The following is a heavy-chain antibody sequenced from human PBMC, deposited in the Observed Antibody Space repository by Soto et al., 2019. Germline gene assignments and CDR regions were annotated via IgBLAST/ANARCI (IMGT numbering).Heavy chain of an antibody. D-gene: IGHD2-15*01. CDR3: GRVVEGATRHTDFDS. CDR2: MYYSGGA. V-gene: IGHV4-39*01. Sequence: SETLSLTCAVSGVSIHNSHSFWGWTRQPPGKGLEFIGSMYYSGGANYNPSLKSRVTISLDTSKNQFSLTVNSVTAADTAIYYCGRVVEGATRHTDFDSWGQGTLVTVSS. CDR1: GVSIHNSHSF. J-gene: IGHJ5*01.